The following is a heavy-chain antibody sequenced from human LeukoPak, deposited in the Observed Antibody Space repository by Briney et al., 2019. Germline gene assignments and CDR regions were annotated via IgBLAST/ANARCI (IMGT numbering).Heavy chain of an antibody. J-gene: IGHJ6*02. V-gene: IGHV3-23*01. CDR2: ISGSGGST. CDR1: GFXFSSYA. Sequence: GGSLRLSCAASGFXFSSYAMSWVRQAPGKGREWVSAISGSGGSTYYADSLKGRFTISRDNSKNTLYLQMNSLRDEDTAVYYCAKAPQYFDFWSGYYTGVIYYGMDVWGQGTTVTVSS. CDR3: AKAPQYFDFWSGYYTGVIYYGMDV. D-gene: IGHD3-3*01.